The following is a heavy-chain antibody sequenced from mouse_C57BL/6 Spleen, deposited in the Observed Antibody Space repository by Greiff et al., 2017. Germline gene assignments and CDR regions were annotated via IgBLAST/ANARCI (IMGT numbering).Heavy chain of an antibody. D-gene: IGHD3-1*01. CDR3: ARGVGDEDYFDY. V-gene: IGHV1-64*01. CDR2: IHPNSGST. J-gene: IGHJ2*01. Sequence: QVQLQQPGAELVKPGASVKLSCKASGYTFTSYWMHWVKQRLGQGLEWIGMIHPNSGSTNYNEKFKSKATLTVDKSSSTASMQLSSLTSEDSAVYYCARGVGDEDYFDYWGQGTTLTVSS. CDR1: GYTFTSYW.